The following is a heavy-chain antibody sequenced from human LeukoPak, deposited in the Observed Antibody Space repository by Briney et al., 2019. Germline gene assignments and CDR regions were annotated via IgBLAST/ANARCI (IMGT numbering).Heavy chain of an antibody. CDR3: AKGTMAAMVSYYYYGMDV. V-gene: IGHV3-30*18. J-gene: IGHJ6*02. CDR1: GFTLSSYG. CDR2: ISYDGSNK. Sequence: GGSLRLSCAASGFTLSSYGMHWVRQAPGKGLEWVAVISYDGSNKYYADSVKGRLTISRDNSKNTLYLQMNSLRAEDAAVYYCAKGTMAAMVSYYYYGMDVWGQGATVTVSS. D-gene: IGHD5-18*01.